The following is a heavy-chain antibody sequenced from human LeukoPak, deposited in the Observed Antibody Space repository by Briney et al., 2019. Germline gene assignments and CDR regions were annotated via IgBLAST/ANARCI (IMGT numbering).Heavy chain of an antibody. D-gene: IGHD3-22*01. CDR2: IYYSGST. V-gene: IGHV4-59*01. J-gene: IGHJ4*02. CDR1: GGSISSYY. CDR3: AREGYYDSSGYPTFDY. Sequence: PSEPLSLTCTVSGGSISSYYWSWIRQPPGKGLEWIGYIYYSGSTNYNPSLKSRVTISVDTSKNQFSLKLSSVTAADTAVYYCAREGYYDSSGYPTFDYWGQGTLVTVSS.